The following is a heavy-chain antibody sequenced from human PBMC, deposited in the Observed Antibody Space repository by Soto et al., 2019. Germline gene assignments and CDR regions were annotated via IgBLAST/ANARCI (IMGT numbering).Heavy chain of an antibody. D-gene: IGHD2-2*01. V-gene: IGHV4-59*01. CDR3: ARIRGYCSSTSCYYRKGYYYYGMDV. CDR1: GGSISSYY. J-gene: IGHJ6*02. CDR2: IYYSGST. Sequence: TAETLSLTCTVAGGSISSYYWSWIRQPPGKGLEWIGYIYYSGSTNYNPSLKSRVTISVDTSKNQFSLKLSSVTAADTAVYYCARIRGYCSSTSCYYRKGYYYYGMDVWGQGTTVTVSS.